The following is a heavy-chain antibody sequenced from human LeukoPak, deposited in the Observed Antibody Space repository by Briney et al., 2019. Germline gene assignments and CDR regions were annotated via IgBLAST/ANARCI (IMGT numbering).Heavy chain of an antibody. V-gene: IGHV4-30-4*08. Sequence: LRLSCAASGFTVSNYYMSWIRQPPGKGLEWIGYIYYSGSTYYNPSLKSRITISVDTSKSQFSLKLNSVTAADTAVYYCALYGSGSYNFDFWGQGTLVTVSS. CDR2: IYYSGST. CDR1: GFTVSNYY. CDR3: ALYGSGSYNFDF. D-gene: IGHD3-10*01. J-gene: IGHJ4*02.